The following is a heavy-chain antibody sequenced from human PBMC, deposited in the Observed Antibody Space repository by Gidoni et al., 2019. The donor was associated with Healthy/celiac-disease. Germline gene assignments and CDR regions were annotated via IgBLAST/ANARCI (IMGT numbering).Heavy chain of an antibody. CDR3: ARSRGGGNSDDAFDI. D-gene: IGHD2-21*02. CDR1: GSTFPYRY. Sequence: QMQLVQSGAEVKKTGSSVKVSCKASGSTFPYRYLHWVRQAPGQALEWMGWITPFNGNTNYAQKFQDRVTITRDRSMSTAYMELSSLRSEDTAMYYCARSRGGGNSDDAFDIWGQGTMVTVSS. J-gene: IGHJ3*02. V-gene: IGHV1-45*02. CDR2: ITPFNGNT.